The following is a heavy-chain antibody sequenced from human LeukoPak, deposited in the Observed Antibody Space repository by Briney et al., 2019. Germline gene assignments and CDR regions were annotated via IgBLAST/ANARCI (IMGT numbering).Heavy chain of an antibody. D-gene: IGHD1-1*01. V-gene: IGHV3-23*01. Sequence: GGSLRLSCAASGFTFSSSAMNWVRQAPGKGLEWVSASGTAGDTYYADSVKGRFTISRDDSKNTLFLQMPSLRAEDTAVYYCAKKTPGTHPFDSWGQGTLVTVSP. CDR1: GFTFSSSA. CDR3: AKKTPGTHPFDS. J-gene: IGHJ4*02. CDR2: SGTAGDT.